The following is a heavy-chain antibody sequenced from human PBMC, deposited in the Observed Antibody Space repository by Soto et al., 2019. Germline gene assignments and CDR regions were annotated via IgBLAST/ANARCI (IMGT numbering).Heavy chain of an antibody. CDR1: GFTVSSKY. CDR2: IYSGGST. CDR3: ARGQGSGYETRYFDY. D-gene: IGHD5-12*01. Sequence: GGSLRLSCAASGFTVSSKYMNWVRQAPGKGLEWVSVIYSGGSTYDADFVKGRFTISRDISKNTLYLQMNSLRAEDTAVYYCARGQGSGYETRYFDYWGQGALVTVSS. V-gene: IGHV3-66*01. J-gene: IGHJ4*02.